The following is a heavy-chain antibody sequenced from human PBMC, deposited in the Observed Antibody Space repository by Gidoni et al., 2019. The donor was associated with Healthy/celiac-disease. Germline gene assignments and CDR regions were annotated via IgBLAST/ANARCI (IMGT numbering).Heavy chain of an antibody. D-gene: IGHD2-21*02. CDR3: ARGAYCGGDCYPDAFDI. V-gene: IGHV5-51*01. J-gene: IGHJ3*02. Sequence: EVQLVQSGAEVKKPGESLKISCQGSGYSFTSYWIGWVGQMPGKGLEWMGIIYPGDSDTRYSPSFQGQVTISADKSISTAYLQWSSLKASDTAMYYCARGAYCGGDCYPDAFDIWGQGTMVTVSS. CDR2: IYPGDSDT. CDR1: GYSFTSYW.